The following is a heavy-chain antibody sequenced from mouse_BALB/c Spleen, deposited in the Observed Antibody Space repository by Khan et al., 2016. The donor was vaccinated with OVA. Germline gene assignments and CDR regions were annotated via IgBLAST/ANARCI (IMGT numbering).Heavy chain of an antibody. Sequence: QVQLQQPGAELVKAGASVKMSCKASGYTFTSYWMHWVKQRLGQGLEWFAETNPTNGRTYYNEKFKSKATLTVDTSSSTASMLLSGPTFEDSAVYYCARSKKIVATYFDYRGQGTTLTVSS. CDR1: GYTFTSYW. J-gene: IGHJ2*01. V-gene: IGHV1S81*02. CDR3: ARSKKIVATYFDY. CDR2: TNPTNGRT. D-gene: IGHD1-1*01.